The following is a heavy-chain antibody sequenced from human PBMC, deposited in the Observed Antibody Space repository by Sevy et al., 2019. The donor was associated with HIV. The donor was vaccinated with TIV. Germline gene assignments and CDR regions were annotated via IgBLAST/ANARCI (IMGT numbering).Heavy chain of an antibody. CDR2: ISAYNGNT. D-gene: IGHD1-26*01. J-gene: IGHJ4*02. V-gene: IGHV1-18*04. CDR1: GYTFTSYG. CDR3: ARDLGGEGATRRDY. Sequence: AAVKVSCKASGYTFTSYGISWVRQAPGQGLEWMGWISAYNGNTNYAQKLQGRVTMTTDTSTSTAYMELRSLRSDDTAVYYCARDLGGEGATRRDYWGQGTLVTVSS.